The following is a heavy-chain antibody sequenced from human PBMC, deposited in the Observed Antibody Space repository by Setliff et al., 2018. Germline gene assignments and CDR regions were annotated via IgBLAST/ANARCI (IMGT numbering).Heavy chain of an antibody. CDR2: IWHDGGNK. V-gene: IGHV3-33*08. D-gene: IGHD2-15*01. CDR3: ARTCSGSGCYAGLES. CDR1: GFTFSNYR. J-gene: IGHJ4*02. Sequence: PGGSLRLSCAASGFTFSNYRMHWVRQAPGKGLEWVTVIWHDGGNKYHADSVKGRFTISRDNSKNTLYLQMNSLRPEDTAVYYCARTCSGSGCYAGLESWGQETPVTVSS.